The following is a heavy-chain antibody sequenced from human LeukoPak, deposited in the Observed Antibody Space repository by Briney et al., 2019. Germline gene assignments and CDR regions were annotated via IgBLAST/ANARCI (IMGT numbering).Heavy chain of an antibody. J-gene: IGHJ4*02. D-gene: IGHD3-22*01. Sequence: SETLSLACTVAGGSISSYYCSWIRQPPGKGREWIGYIYNSGSANYNPSLKSRVTISVDTSKNQFSLRLRSVTAADTAVYYCARGRYYDSSGRYDYWGQGTLVTVSS. CDR2: IYNSGSA. CDR3: ARGRYYDSSGRYDY. CDR1: GGSISSYY. V-gene: IGHV4-59*01.